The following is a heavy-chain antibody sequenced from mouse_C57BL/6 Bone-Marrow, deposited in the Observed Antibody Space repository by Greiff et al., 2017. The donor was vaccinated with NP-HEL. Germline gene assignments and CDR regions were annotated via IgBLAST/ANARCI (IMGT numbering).Heavy chain of an antibody. CDR1: GFTFSSYA. CDR3: ARDRGDGYYWFAY. CDR2: ISDGGSYT. J-gene: IGHJ3*01. Sequence: EVQRVESGGGLVKPGGSLKLSCAASGFTFSSYAMSWVRQTPEKRLEWVETISDGGSYTYYRDNVKGRFTISRDNAKNNLYLQMSHLKSEDTAMYYCARDRGDGYYWFAYWGQGTLVTVSA. V-gene: IGHV5-4*01. D-gene: IGHD2-3*01.